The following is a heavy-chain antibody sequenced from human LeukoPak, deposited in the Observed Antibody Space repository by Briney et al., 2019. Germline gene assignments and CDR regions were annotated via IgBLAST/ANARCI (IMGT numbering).Heavy chain of an antibody. D-gene: IGHD1-26*01. V-gene: IGHV4-4*02. J-gene: IGHJ5*02. CDR2: IDHSGST. CDR3: VRVGTYFLLS. Sequence: PGGSLRLSCAASGFIFSSYGMHWVRQPPGKGLEWIGEIDHSGSTNYNPSLKSRVTISVDKSESQFSLKLSSVTAADTAVYYCVRVGTYFLLSWGQGTLVTVSS. CDR1: GFIFSSYG.